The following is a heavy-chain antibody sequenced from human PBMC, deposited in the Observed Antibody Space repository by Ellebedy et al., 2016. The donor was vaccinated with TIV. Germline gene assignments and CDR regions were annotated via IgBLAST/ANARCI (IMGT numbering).Heavy chain of an antibody. V-gene: IGHV3-23*01. CDR2: ISGSGGSTI. CDR3: ARDGIVVVVAATHEYFQH. D-gene: IGHD2-15*01. Sequence: GGSLRLXXAASGFTFSSYAMSWVRQAPGKGLEWVSAISGSGGSTIYYADSVKGRFTISRDNAKNSLYLQMNSLRAEDTAVYYCARDGIVVVVAATHEYFQHWGQGTLVTVSS. CDR1: GFTFSSYA. J-gene: IGHJ1*01.